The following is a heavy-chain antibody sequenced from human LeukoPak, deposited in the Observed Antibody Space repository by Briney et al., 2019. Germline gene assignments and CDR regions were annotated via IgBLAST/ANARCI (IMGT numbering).Heavy chain of an antibody. CDR3: ARPLFRGYIFGWGY. J-gene: IGHJ4*02. V-gene: IGHV4-39*01. CDR1: GGSISRSFYY. CDR2: IYYSDSGTM. Sequence: ASETLSLTCTVSGGSISRSFYYWGWIRQSPGKGLEWIGSIYYSDSGTMYYNPSLKSRVTMSADTSKNQFSLRVSSVTAADTAVYYCARPLFRGYIFGWGYWGQGTLVTVSS. D-gene: IGHD5-18*01.